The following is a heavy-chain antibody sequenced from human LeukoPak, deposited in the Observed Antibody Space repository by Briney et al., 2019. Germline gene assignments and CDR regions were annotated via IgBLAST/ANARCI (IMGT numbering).Heavy chain of an antibody. V-gene: IGHV4-61*02. CDR3: ARDLYYYDSSGYYLWGFDI. D-gene: IGHD3-22*01. CDR2: IYTSGST. CDR1: GGSISSGSYY. Sequence: PSQTLSLTCRVSGGSISSGSYYWSWIRQPAGKGLEWIGRIYTSGSTNYNPSLKSRVTISVDTSKNQFSLKLSSVTAADTAVYYCARDLYYYDSSGYYLWGFDIWGQGTMVTVSS. J-gene: IGHJ3*02.